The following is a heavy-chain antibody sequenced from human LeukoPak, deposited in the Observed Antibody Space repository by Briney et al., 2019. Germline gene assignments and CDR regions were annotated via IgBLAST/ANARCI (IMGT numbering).Heavy chain of an antibody. D-gene: IGHD5-12*01. CDR1: GFTFSSYA. V-gene: IGHV3-23*01. CDR3: AKDFSGYDFGVDY. CDR2: ISGSGGST. Sequence: GGSLRLSCAASGFTFSSYAVSWVRQAPGKGLEWVSAISGSGGSTYYADSVKGRFTISRDNSKNTLYPQMNSLRAEDTAVYYCAKDFSGYDFGVDYWGQGTLVTVSS. J-gene: IGHJ4*02.